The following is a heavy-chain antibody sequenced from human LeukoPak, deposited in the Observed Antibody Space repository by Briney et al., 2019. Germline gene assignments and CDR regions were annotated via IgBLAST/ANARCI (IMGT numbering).Heavy chain of an antibody. D-gene: IGHD6-19*01. J-gene: IGHJ6*03. CDR3: ARDLVAVADTYYYYYMDV. CDR1: GFTFSSYS. V-gene: IGHV3-21*01. CDR2: ISSSSSDI. Sequence: PGGSLRLSCAASGFTFSSYSMNWVRQAPGKGLEWVSSISSSSSDIYYADSVKGRFTISRDNAKNSLYLQMNSLRAEDTAVYYCARDLVAVADTYYYYYMDVWGKGTTVTVSS.